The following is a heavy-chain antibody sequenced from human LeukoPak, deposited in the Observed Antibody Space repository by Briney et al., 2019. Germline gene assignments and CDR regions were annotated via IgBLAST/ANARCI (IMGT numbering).Heavy chain of an antibody. J-gene: IGHJ6*03. CDR1: GLSSSTYA. CDR3: AKWDYGGYYYYYYYMDV. CDR2: ISGSGGRT. D-gene: IGHD4-23*01. Sequence: PGGSLRLSCAASGLSSSTYAMSWVRQAPGKGLECVSVISGSGGRTYYAESVKGRFTISRDNSKSTLYLQMNSLRAEDTAVYYCAKWDYGGYYYYYYYMDVWGKGTTVTVSS. V-gene: IGHV3-23*01.